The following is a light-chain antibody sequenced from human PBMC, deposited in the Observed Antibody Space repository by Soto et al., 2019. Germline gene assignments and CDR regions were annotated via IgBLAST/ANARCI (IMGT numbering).Light chain of an antibody. CDR3: QQYYNWPRT. CDR2: GAS. CDR1: QSVSSN. Sequence: VRTQSPATLSVSPGERTIISGRASQSVSSNLARYQQKPGQAPRLLIYGASTRATDIPPRFSGSGSGTEFTLTIYSLKSEDFAVYFCQQYYNWPRTFGQGTRLEI. V-gene: IGKV3-15*01. J-gene: IGKJ5*01.